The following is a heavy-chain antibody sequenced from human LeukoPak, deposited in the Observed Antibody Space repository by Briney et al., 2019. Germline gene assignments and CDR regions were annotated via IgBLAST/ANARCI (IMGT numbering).Heavy chain of an antibody. D-gene: IGHD1-26*01. CDR1: GFTFSSYW. CDR3: ARGQWELLGTGPYYYYYYMDV. Sequence: GGSLRLSCAASGFTFSSYWMSWVRQAPGKGLEWVSVIYSGGSTYYADSVKGRFTISRDNSKNTLYLQMNSLRAEDTAVYYCARGQWELLGTGPYYYYYYMDVWGKGTTVTVSS. V-gene: IGHV3-53*01. J-gene: IGHJ6*03. CDR2: IYSGGST.